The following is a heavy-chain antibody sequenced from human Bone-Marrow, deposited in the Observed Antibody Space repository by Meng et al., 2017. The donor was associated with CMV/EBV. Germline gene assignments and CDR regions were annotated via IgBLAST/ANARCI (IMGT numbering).Heavy chain of an antibody. D-gene: IGHD1-1*01. Sequence: SGYIFNNYGVSWVRQAPGQGLEWMGWISCYNGKANYAQKVQGRITMTTDTSTSTVYMELRSLRSDDTAVYFCARVGPATTNNWFDPWGQGTLVTVSS. CDR1: GYIFNNYG. J-gene: IGHJ5*02. V-gene: IGHV1-18*01. CDR2: ISCYNGKA. CDR3: ARVGPATTNNWFDP.